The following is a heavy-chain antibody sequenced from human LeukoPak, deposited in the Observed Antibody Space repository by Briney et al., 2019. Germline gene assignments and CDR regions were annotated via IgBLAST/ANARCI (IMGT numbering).Heavy chain of an antibody. CDR3: ARDLGCSSTSCYAVAYGSDPRFDY. CDR1: GFTFSSYA. J-gene: IGHJ4*02. V-gene: IGHV3-23*01. D-gene: IGHD2-2*01. Sequence: GSLRLSCAASGFTFSSYAMSWVRQAPGKGLEWVSAISGSGGSTYYADSVKGRFTISRDNSKNTLYLQMNSLRAEDTAVYYCARDLGCSSTSCYAVAYGSDPRFDYWGQGTLVTVSS. CDR2: ISGSGGST.